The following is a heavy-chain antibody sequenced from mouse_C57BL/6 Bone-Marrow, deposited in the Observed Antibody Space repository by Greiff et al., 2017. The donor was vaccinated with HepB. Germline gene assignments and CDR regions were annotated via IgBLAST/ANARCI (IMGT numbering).Heavy chain of an antibody. CDR3: TVPLNYGSIPNAMDY. V-gene: IGHV6-3*01. J-gene: IGHJ4*01. CDR1: GFTFSNYW. Sequence: EVQLQESGGGLVQPGGSMKLSCVASGFTFSNYWMNWVRQSPEKGLEWVAQIRLKSDNYATHYAESVKGRFTISRDDSKSSVYLQMNNLRAEDTGIYYCTVPLNYGSIPNAMDYWGQGTSVTVSS. CDR2: IRLKSDNYAT. D-gene: IGHD1-1*01.